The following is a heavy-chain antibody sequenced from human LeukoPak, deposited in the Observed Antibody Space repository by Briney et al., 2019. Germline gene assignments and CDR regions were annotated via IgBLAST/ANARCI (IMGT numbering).Heavy chain of an antibody. CDR1: GFTFSSYS. J-gene: IGHJ6*03. CDR3: ARRDYDFWRGEYYYYYYMDV. Sequence: GGSLRLSCAASGFTFSSYSMNWVRQAPGKGLEWVSSISRSSSYIYYADSVKGRFTISRDNAKNSLYLQMNSLRAEDTAVYYCARRDYDFWRGEYYYYYYMDVWGKGTTVTVSS. V-gene: IGHV3-21*01. D-gene: IGHD3-3*01. CDR2: ISRSSSYI.